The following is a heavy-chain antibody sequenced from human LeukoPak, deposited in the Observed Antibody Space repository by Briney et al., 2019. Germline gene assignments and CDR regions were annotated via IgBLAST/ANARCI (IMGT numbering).Heavy chain of an antibody. V-gene: IGHV4-59*11. CDR3: ARDLWFGELLSWFDP. CDR2: MSDSVTS. J-gene: IGHJ5*02. CDR1: GGSFSSHY. D-gene: IGHD3-10*01. Sequence: SETLSLTCTVSGGSFSSHYWSWIRQSPGKGLEWIAYMSDSVTSKDNPSLKSRLTLSADTSKNQFSLKLSSVTAADTAVYYCARDLWFGELLSWFDPWGQGTLVTVSS.